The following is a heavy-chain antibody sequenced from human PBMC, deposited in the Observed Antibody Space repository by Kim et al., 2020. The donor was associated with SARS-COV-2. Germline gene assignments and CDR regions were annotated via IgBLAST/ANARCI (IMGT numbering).Heavy chain of an antibody. V-gene: IGHV4-59*13. CDR3: ARVGRWVGRIFDY. D-gene: IGHD1-26*01. CDR2: IYYSGST. CDR1: GGSISSYY. J-gene: IGHJ4*02. Sequence: SETRSLTCTVSGGSISSYYWSWIRQPPGKGLEWIGYIYYSGSTNYNPSLKSRVTISVDTSKNQFSLKLSSVTAADTAVYYCARVGRWVGRIFDYWGQGTLVTVSS.